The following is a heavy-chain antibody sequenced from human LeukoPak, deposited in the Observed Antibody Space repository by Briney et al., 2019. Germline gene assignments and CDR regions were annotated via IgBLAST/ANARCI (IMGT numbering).Heavy chain of an antibody. CDR3: ARHRPYYYDSSGYLLPDAFDI. CDR2: IYPGDSDT. D-gene: IGHD3-22*01. Sequence: GESLKISYKGSGYSFTSYWIGWVRQVPGKGLEWMGIIYPGDSDTRYSPSFQGQVTISADKPISTAYLQWSSLKASDTAMYYCARHRPYYYDSSGYLLPDAFDIWGQGTMVTVSS. CDR1: GYSFTSYW. J-gene: IGHJ3*02. V-gene: IGHV5-51*01.